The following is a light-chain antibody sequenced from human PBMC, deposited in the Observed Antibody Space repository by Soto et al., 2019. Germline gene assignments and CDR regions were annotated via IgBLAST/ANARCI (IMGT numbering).Light chain of an antibody. V-gene: IGKV3-20*01. CDR2: GIS. CDR3: RQYVGSPIT. Sequence: EIGLTQSPGTLSLSPGERATLSCRASQTVTRSYLAWYQHKPGQAPRLLISGISRRAPGIPDRFSGDGSETDFTLTISRLEPEDYAVYYCRQYVGSPITSGHGTRLRL. CDR1: QTVTRSY. J-gene: IGKJ5*01.